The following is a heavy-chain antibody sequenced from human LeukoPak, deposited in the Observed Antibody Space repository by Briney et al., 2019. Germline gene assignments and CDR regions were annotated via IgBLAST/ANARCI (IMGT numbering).Heavy chain of an antibody. J-gene: IGHJ4*02. CDR3: ARTGTSGSFSDY. CDR1: GGSFGTFF. D-gene: IGHD3-10*01. CDR2: IFYSGST. V-gene: IGHV4-59*01. Sequence: SETLSLTCSLSGGSFGTFFWSWVRQPPGKGLEWIGYIFYSGSTTYNPSLKSRLSISLDTSKNQFSLSLRSVTAADTAVYYCARTGTSGSFSDYWGQGLLVTVSS.